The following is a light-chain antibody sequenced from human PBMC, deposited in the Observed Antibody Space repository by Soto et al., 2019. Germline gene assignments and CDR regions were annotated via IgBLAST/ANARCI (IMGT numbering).Light chain of an antibody. CDR2: GAS. CDR1: QSVSSY. CDR3: QQYNKWPLP. V-gene: IGKV3-15*01. J-gene: IGKJ1*01. Sequence: EIVLTQSPATLSLSPVERSSLSCRASQSVSSYLAWYQQKPGQAPRLLIYGASTRATGIPVRFSGSASGTEFTLTISSLQSEDFTVYYCQQYNKWPLPFGQGTKVDIK.